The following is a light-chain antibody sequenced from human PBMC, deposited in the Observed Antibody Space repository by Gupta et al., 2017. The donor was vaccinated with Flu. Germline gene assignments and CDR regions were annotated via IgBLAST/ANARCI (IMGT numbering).Light chain of an antibody. CDR1: SIRSYY. CDR2: DKN. J-gene: IGLJ3*02. V-gene: IGLV3-19*01. CDR3: NSRDSSGNQRV. Sequence: SSELPQSPAVPVALGQTVRITCQGDSIRSYYAIWYQQKPGQAPVLVIYDKNNRPSGIPDRFSGSSSGNTASLTITGAQAEDEADYYCNSRDSSGNQRVFGGGTKLTVL.